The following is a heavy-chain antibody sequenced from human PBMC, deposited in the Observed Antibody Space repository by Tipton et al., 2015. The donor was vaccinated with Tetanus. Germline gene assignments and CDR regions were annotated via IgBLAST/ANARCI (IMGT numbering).Heavy chain of an antibody. J-gene: IGHJ4*02. Sequence: TLSLTCTVSGGSVNSGGYYWSWIRQPPGKGLEWIGYASYSGSSNYNPSLKSRVTISADTTKKQFSLNLRSVTAADTAVYYCAGLPVGGGYSAHHYFLHWGQGTLVTVSS. CDR3: AGLPVGGGYSAHHYFLH. D-gene: IGHD4-23*01. V-gene: IGHV4-61*08. CDR1: GGSVNSGGYY. CDR2: ASYSGSS.